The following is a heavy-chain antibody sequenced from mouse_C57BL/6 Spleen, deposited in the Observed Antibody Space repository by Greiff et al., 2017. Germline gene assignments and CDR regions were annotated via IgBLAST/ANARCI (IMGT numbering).Heavy chain of an antibody. D-gene: IGHD1-1*01. CDR3: ARWITTVVDWYFEG. V-gene: IGHV1-80*01. CDR2: IYPGDGDT. Sequence: QVQLQQSGAELVKPGASVKISCKASGYAFSSYWMNWVKQRPGKGLEWIGQIYPGDGDTNYNGKFKGKATLTADKSSSTAYMQLSSLTSEDSAVYVCARWITTVVDWYFEGWGTGTTVTVSS. J-gene: IGHJ1*03. CDR1: GYAFSSYW.